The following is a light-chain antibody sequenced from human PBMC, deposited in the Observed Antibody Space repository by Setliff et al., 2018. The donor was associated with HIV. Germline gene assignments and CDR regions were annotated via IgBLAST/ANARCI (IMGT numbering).Light chain of an antibody. V-gene: IGLV2-14*01. CDR3: YSYTITSTLA. CDR1: SSNVGASNY. Sequence: QSVLAQPASVSGSPGQSITISCTGTSSNVGASNYVSWYQQHPGKAPKLMIYEVNNRPSGVSNRFSGSKSGNTASLTISGLQADDEADYYCYSYTITSTLAFGTGTKVTVL. CDR2: EVN. J-gene: IGLJ1*01.